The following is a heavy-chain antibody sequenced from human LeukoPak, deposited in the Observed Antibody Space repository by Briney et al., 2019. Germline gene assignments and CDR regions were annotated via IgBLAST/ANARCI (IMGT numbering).Heavy chain of an antibody. CDR2: ISSSSSYI. CDR1: GFTFSSYS. Sequence: PGGSLRLSCAASGFTFSSYSMNWVRQAPGKGLEWVSSISSSSSYIYYADSVKGRFTISRDNAKNTLYLQMNSLRAEDTAVYYCARGGPVYYDSSGYPGRGHYYYYYMDVWGKGTTVTVSS. V-gene: IGHV3-21*01. D-gene: IGHD3-22*01. CDR3: ARGGPVYYDSSGYPGRGHYYYYYMDV. J-gene: IGHJ6*03.